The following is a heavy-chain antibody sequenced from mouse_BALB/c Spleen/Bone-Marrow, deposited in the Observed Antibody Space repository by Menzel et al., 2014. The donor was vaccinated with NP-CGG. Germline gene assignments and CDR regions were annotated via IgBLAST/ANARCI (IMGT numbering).Heavy chain of an antibody. D-gene: IGHD1-1*01. V-gene: IGHV4-1*02. J-gene: IGHJ3*01. CDR1: GFDFSRYW. Sequence: EVKVVESGGGLVQPGGSLKLSCAAPGFDFSRYWMSWVRQAPGKGLEWIGEITPDSSTINYTPSLKDKFIISRDNAKNTLYLQMSKVRSEDTALYYCSRLYYYGNFAYWGQGTLVTVSA. CDR3: SRLYYYGNFAY. CDR2: ITPDSSTI.